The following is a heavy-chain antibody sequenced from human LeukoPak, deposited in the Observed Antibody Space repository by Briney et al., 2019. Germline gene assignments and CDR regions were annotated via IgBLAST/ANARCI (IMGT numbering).Heavy chain of an antibody. V-gene: IGHV4-38-2*02. CDR2: IYRNGVT. J-gene: IGHJ3*02. CDR3: GRSYHDDAWAAFDM. D-gene: IGHD2-2*01. CDR1: DYSVSSGYY. Sequence: SETLSLTCTVSDYSVSSGYYWGWIRQPPGKGLEWIGSIYRNGVTFSNASLRSRLSISVDTSKNQFSLRLSSVTAADTAVYYCGRSYHDDAWAAFDMRGQGTVVTISS.